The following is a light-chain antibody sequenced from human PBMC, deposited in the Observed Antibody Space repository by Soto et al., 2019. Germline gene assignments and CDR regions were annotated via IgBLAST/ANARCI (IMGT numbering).Light chain of an antibody. CDR1: QGISSY. J-gene: IGKJ1*01. V-gene: IGKV1-8*01. CDR3: QQYYGYPQT. Sequence: IRMTQSPSSLSASTGDRVTITCRASQGISSYLAWYQQKPGKAPKLLIYAASTLQSGVPSRFSGSGSGTDFTLTISCLQSEDFATYYCQQYYGYPQTFGQGTKVEIK. CDR2: AAS.